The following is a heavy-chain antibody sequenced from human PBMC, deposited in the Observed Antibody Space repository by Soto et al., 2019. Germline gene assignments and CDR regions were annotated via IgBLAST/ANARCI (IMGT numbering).Heavy chain of an antibody. V-gene: IGHV4-59*08. CDR3: ARIGDCDQDFDY. CDR2: IYYAGST. D-gene: IGHD2-21*01. J-gene: IGHJ4*02. Sequence: PSETLSITCTVSVCSISSYYWSWFGRPPGKGLEWIGYIYYAGSTSYNPSLNSRVSISLETSNKQFSLRLTSVTAADTAAYVCARIGDCDQDFDYWGREKLVT. CDR1: VCSISSYY.